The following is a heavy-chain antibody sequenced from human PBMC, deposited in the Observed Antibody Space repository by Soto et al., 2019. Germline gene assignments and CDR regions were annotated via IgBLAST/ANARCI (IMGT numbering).Heavy chain of an antibody. CDR3: ARLFGCSGGSCYDY. D-gene: IGHD2-15*01. Sequence: SETLSLTCTVSGGTVSSYDYYWTWIRQPPGKGLEWIGYIYYSGSTSQNPSLKSRLTMSIDTSKNQFSLRLTSVTAADTAVYYCARLFGCSGGSCYDYWGRGALVTVSS. J-gene: IGHJ4*02. V-gene: IGHV4-30-4*08. CDR2: IYYSGST. CDR1: GGTVSSYDYY.